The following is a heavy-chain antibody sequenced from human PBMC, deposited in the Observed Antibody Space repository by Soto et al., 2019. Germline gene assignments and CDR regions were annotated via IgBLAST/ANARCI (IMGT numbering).Heavy chain of an antibody. J-gene: IGHJ4*02. CDR2: IGGTTANI. Sequence: PGGSLRLSCTASGFTFNNYAMNWVRQAPGKGLEWVSTIGGTTANIYYADSVKGRFTISRDNSKNTLYLQMNSLRAEDTAVYYCAKRHNSDWYYFDYWGQGTLVTVSS. CDR3: AKRHNSDWYYFDY. CDR1: GFTFNNYA. D-gene: IGHD3-9*01. V-gene: IGHV3-23*01.